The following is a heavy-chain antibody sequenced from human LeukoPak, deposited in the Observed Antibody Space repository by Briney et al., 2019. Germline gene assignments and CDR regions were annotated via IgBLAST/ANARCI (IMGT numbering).Heavy chain of an antibody. CDR2: IYHSGST. J-gene: IGHJ4*02. D-gene: IGHD3-22*01. CDR1: GGSISSSNW. Sequence: SETLSLTCTVSGGSISSSNWWSWVRQPPGKGLEWIGEIYHSGSTNYNPSLKSRVTISVDKSKNQFSLKLSSVTAADTAVYYCARDESGDSSGYSYYFDYWGQGTLVTVSS. V-gene: IGHV4-4*02. CDR3: ARDESGDSSGYSYYFDY.